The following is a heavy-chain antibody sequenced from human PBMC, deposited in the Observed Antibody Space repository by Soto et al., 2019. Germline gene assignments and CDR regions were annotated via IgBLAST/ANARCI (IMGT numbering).Heavy chain of an antibody. V-gene: IGHV4-30-4*01. Sequence: QVQLQESGPGLMKFSQTLSLTCTVSGGSISSGDYSWSWIRQPPGKGLEYMGYIFYSGTTFYNPSLKSRIIMSLDTSKNQFSLKLTSVTAADTAVYYCARFEGVNVVRGAVRNNWFDPWGQGILVTVSS. CDR1: GGSISSGDYS. CDR2: IFYSGTT. J-gene: IGHJ5*02. D-gene: IGHD3-10*01. CDR3: ARFEGVNVVRGAVRNNWFDP.